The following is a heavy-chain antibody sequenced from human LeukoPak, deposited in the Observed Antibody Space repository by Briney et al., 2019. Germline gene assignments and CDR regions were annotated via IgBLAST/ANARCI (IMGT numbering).Heavy chain of an antibody. J-gene: IGHJ4*02. D-gene: IGHD5-24*01. V-gene: IGHV4-39*01. CDR3: ARQRVEMATTRDFDY. CDR1: AGSISSSSYY. CDR2: IYYSGST. Sequence: PSETLSLTCTVSAGSISSSSYYWGWLRQPPGKGLEWIGSIYYSGSTYYNPSLKSRVTISVDTSKNQFSLKLSSVTAADTAVYYCARQRVEMATTRDFDYWGQGTLVTVSS.